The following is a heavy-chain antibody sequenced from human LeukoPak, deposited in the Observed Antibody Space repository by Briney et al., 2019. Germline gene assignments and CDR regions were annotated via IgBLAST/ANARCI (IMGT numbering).Heavy chain of an antibody. V-gene: IGHV3-66*01. Sequence: PGGALRLFCAASGFTFSSYAMSWVRQAPGKGLEWVSILYPEGNTYYSDSVKGRFTISRDTSKNTVYLQMFSLGADDTAVYHCVRGLGWFYYAFDIWGQGTPVTVSS. CDR3: VRGLGWFYYAFDI. CDR2: LYPEGNT. J-gene: IGHJ3*02. D-gene: IGHD3-10*01. CDR1: GFTFSSYA.